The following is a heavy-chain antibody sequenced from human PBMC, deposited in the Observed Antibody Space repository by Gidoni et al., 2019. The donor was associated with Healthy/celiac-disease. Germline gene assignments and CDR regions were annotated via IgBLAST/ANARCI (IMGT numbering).Heavy chain of an antibody. V-gene: IGHV4-39*01. CDR1: GGSISSSSYY. D-gene: IGHD2-15*01. CDR2: IYYSGST. J-gene: IGHJ5*02. Sequence: QLQLQESGPGLVKPSETLSLTCTVSGGSISSSSYYWGWIRQPPGKGLEWIGSIYYSGSTYYNPSLKSRVTISVDTSKNQFSLKLSSVTAADTAVYYCARHQSADLLPDKDHPYCSGGSCYSDDLWGQGTLVTVSS. CDR3: ARHQSADLLPDKDHPYCSGGSCYSDDL.